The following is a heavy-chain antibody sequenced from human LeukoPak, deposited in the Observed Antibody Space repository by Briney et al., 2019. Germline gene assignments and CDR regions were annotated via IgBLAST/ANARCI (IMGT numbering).Heavy chain of an antibody. J-gene: IGHJ6*02. V-gene: IGHV3-7*01. CDR1: GFTFSSYW. CDR3: ARDVGRGDGMDV. Sequence: AGGSLRLSCAASGFTFSSYWMSWVRQAPGRGLEWVANIGQDGRETYYMDSVKGRFTISRDNAKNSLYLQMNSLRDEDTALYYCARDVGRGDGMDVWGLGTTVTVSS. CDR2: IGQDGRET.